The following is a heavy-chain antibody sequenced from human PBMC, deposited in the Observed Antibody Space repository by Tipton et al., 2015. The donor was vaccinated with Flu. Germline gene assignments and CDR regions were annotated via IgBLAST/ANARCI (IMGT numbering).Heavy chain of an antibody. CDR2: ISSDGSNK. Sequence: QLVQSGGGVVQPGRSLRLSCAASGFTFSSYGMHWVRQAPGKGLEWVAVISSDGSNKYYADSVKGRFTISRDNSKSTLYLQMNSLRAEDTAVYYCASGDYWRQGTLVTVSS. CDR3: ASGDY. V-gene: IGHV3-30*19. CDR1: GFTFSSYG. J-gene: IGHJ4*02.